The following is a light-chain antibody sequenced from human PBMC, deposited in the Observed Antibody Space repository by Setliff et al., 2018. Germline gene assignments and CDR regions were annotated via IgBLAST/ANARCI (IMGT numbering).Light chain of an antibody. Sequence: QAVVTQPPSASGTPGQLVTISCSGSSSNIGRRTVNWYQQVPGMAPKLLIYSQNQRPSGVPDRFSASKSGTSASLAISGLQSDDEADYYCSAWDDSLNACVFGTGTKVTVL. CDR3: SAWDDSLNACV. J-gene: IGLJ1*01. CDR2: SQN. V-gene: IGLV1-44*01. CDR1: SSNIGRRT.